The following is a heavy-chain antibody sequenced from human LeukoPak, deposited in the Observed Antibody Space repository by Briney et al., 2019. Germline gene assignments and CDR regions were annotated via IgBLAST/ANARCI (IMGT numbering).Heavy chain of an antibody. CDR1: GFTFSSYA. CDR3: AKDPDILTGYYMYFQH. Sequence: GGSLRLSCAASGFTFSSYAMSWVRQAPGKGLEWVSAISGSGGSTYYSDSVKGRFTISRDNSKNTLYLQMNSLRAEDTAVYYCAKDPDILTGYYMYFQHWGQGTLVTVPS. D-gene: IGHD3-9*01. V-gene: IGHV3-23*01. CDR2: ISGSGGST. J-gene: IGHJ1*01.